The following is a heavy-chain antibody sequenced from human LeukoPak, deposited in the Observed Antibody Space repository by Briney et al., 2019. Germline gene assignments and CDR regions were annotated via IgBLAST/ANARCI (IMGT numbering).Heavy chain of an antibody. D-gene: IGHD1-26*01. CDR2: IYYSGST. CDR3: ASYSIVGATNWFDP. V-gene: IGHV4-59*12. CDR1: GGSISSYY. J-gene: IGHJ5*02. Sequence: SETLSPTCTVSGGSISSYYWSWIRQPPGKGLEWIGYIYYSGSTNYNPSLKSRVTISVDTSKNQFSLKLSSVTAADTAVYYCASYSIVGATNWFDPWGQGTLVTVSS.